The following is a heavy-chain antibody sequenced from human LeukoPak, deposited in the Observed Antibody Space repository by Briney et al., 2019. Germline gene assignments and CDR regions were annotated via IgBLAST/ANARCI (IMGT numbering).Heavy chain of an antibody. CDR2: FDPEDGET. D-gene: IGHD6-13*01. V-gene: IGHV1-24*01. CDR3: ARPHFPDSSSGAFDI. Sequence: ASVKVSCKVSGYTLTELSMHWVRQAPGKGLEWMGGFDPEDGETIYAQKFQGRVTMTADTSTSTAYMELRSLRSDDTAVYYCARPHFPDSSSGAFDILGQGTMVTVSS. CDR1: GYTLTELS. J-gene: IGHJ3*02.